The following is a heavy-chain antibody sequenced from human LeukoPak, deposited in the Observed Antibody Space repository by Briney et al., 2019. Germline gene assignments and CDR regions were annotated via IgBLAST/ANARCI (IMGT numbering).Heavy chain of an antibody. J-gene: IGHJ4*02. D-gene: IGHD3-3*01. Sequence: SETLSLTCTVSGGSISSSSYYWGWIRQPPGKGLEWIGSIYYSGSTYYNPSLKSRVTISVDTSKNQFSLKLSSVTAADTAVYYCARYFWSGYLDYWGQGTLVTVSS. CDR2: IYYSGST. CDR1: GGSISSSSYY. CDR3: ARYFWSGYLDY. V-gene: IGHV4-39*01.